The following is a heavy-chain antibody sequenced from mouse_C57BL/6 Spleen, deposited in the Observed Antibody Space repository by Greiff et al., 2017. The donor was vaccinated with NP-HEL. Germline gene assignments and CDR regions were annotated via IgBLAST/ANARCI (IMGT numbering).Heavy chain of an antibody. J-gene: IGHJ2*01. V-gene: IGHV5-16*01. CDR1: GFTFSDYY. CDR3: ARALTYFDY. Sequence: VKVVESEGGLVQPGSSMKLSCTASGFTFSDYYMAWVRQVPEKGLEWVANINYDGSSTYYLDSLKSRFIISRDNAKNILYLQMSSLKSEDTATYYCARALTYFDYWGQGTTLTVSS. CDR2: INYDGSST.